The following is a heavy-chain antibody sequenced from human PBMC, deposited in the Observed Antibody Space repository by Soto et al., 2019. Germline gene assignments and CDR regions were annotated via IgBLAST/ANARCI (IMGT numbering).Heavy chain of an antibody. J-gene: IGHJ6*02. Sequence: GGSLRLSCAASGFTFSHYWMYWVRQAPGKGLEWVANIKQDGSEKYYVDSVKGRFTISRDNAKNSLYLQMNSLRAEDTAVYYCARDGQWLEGYYYYGMDVWGQGTTVTVSS. CDR3: ARDGQWLEGYYYYGMDV. D-gene: IGHD6-19*01. CDR1: GFTFSHYW. V-gene: IGHV3-7*01. CDR2: IKQDGSEK.